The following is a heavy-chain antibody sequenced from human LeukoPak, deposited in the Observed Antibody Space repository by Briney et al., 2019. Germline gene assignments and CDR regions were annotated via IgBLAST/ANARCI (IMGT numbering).Heavy chain of an antibody. CDR3: ARDNVYYDSSPYYDY. D-gene: IGHD3-22*01. J-gene: IGHJ4*02. CDR1: GYTFSTYG. Sequence: ASEKVSCKASGYTFSTYGITWVRQAPGQGLEWMGWISAYNGNTNYAQKLQGRVTMTTDTSTSTAYMEPRSLTSDDTAVYYCARDNVYYDSSPYYDYWGQGTLVTVSP. CDR2: ISAYNGNT. V-gene: IGHV1-18*01.